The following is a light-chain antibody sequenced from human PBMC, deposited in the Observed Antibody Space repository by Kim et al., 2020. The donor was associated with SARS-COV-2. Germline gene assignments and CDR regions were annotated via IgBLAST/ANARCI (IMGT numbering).Light chain of an antibody. CDR2: QNT. J-gene: IGLJ1*01. CDR3: QTWDSSPAV. V-gene: IGLV3-1*01. Sequence: SYELTQPPSVSVSPGQTASIPCSGDKLGDKYACWYQQKPGQSPVLVIYQNTKRPSGIPERFSGSNSGNTATLTISGTQAMDEADYYCQTWDSSPAVFGTG. CDR1: KLGDKY.